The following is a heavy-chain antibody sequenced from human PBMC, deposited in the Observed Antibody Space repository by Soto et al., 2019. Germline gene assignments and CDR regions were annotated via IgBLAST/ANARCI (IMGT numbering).Heavy chain of an antibody. CDR2: INPNSGGT. J-gene: IGHJ6*02. CDR1: GYTFTGYY. Sequence: ASVKVSCKASGYTFTGYYMHWVRQAPGQGLEWMGWINPNSGGTNYAQKFQGWVTMTRDTPISTAYMELSRLRSDDTAVYYCARDGYYDSSGYYGYYGMDVWGQGTTVTVSS. CDR3: ARDGYYDSSGYYGYYGMDV. V-gene: IGHV1-2*04. D-gene: IGHD3-22*01.